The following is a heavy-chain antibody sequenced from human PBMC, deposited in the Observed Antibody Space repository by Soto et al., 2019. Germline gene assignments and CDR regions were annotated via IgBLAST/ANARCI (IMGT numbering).Heavy chain of an antibody. V-gene: IGHV4-34*01. CDR1: GWSFSGYY. D-gene: IGHD3-10*01. Sequence: SETLSLTCAFYGWSFSGYYWSWIRQPPGKGLEWIGEINHSGSTNYNPSLKSRVTISVDTSKNQFSLKLSSVTAADTAVYYCAREQGYYYGSGSYYNHYYMDVWGKGTTVTVSS. CDR2: INHSGST. CDR3: AREQGYYYGSGSYYNHYYMDV. J-gene: IGHJ6*03.